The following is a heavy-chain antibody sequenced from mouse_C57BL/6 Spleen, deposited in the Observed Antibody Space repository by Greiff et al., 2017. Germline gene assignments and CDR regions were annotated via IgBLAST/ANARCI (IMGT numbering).Heavy chain of an antibody. J-gene: IGHJ4*01. D-gene: IGHD1-1*01. CDR1: GYAFSSSW. CDR2: IYPGDGDT. V-gene: IGHV1-82*01. Sequence: QVQLQQPGPELVKPGASVKISCKASGYAFSSSWMNWVKQRPGKGLEWIGRIYPGDGDTNYNGKFKGKATLTADKSSSTAYMQLSSLTSEDSAVYFCARWNYYGSSGAMDYWGQGTSVTVSS. CDR3: ARWNYYGSSGAMDY.